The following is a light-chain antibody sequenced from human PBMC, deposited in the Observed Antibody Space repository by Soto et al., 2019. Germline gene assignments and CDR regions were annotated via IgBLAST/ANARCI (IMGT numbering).Light chain of an antibody. CDR1: QSISSY. J-gene: IGKJ1*01. CDR2: AAS. Sequence: DIQMTQSPSSLSASVGDRVTITCRASQSISSYLNWYQQKPGKAPKLLIYAASSLQSGVPSRFSGSGSGTDFTLTISSLQPEDFATYYCQQSYSTPVKFGQGTNVEIK. CDR3: QQSYSTPVK. V-gene: IGKV1-39*01.